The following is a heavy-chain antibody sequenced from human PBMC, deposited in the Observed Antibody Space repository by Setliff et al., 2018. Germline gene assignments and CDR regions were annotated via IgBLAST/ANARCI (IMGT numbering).Heavy chain of an antibody. Sequence: SVKVSCKASGDTFSSYAISWVRQAPGQGLEWMGGINPIFGKTNYAQKFQGRVTITADESTSTAYMELSSLRSEDTAVYYCARDLIDPDYGDYLSFYYYGIDVWGQGTTVTVSS. J-gene: IGHJ6*02. CDR3: ARDLIDPDYGDYLSFYYYGIDV. CDR2: INPIFGKT. V-gene: IGHV1-69*13. D-gene: IGHD4-17*01. CDR1: GDTFSSYA.